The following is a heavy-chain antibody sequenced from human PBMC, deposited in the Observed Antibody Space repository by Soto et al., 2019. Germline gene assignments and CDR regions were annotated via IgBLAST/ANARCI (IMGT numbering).Heavy chain of an antibody. D-gene: IGHD3-9*01. CDR2: ISSSSSYI. CDR1: GFTFSSYS. J-gene: IGHJ4*02. V-gene: IGHV3-21*01. CDR3: ARRGNYDILTGYYHDY. Sequence: PGGSLRLSCAASGFTFSSYSMNWVRQAPGKGLEWVSSISSSSSYIYYADSVKGRFTISRDNAKNSLYLQMNSLRAEDTAVYYCARRGNYDILTGYYHDYWGQGTLVTVSS.